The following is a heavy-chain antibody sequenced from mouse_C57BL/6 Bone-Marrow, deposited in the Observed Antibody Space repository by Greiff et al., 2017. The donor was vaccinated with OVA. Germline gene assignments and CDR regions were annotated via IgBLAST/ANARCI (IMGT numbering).Heavy chain of an antibody. CDR3: ARDRGLTGTWFAY. J-gene: IGHJ3*01. CDR2: ISDGGSYT. Sequence: EVQGVESGGGLVKPGGSLKLSCAASGFTFSSYAMSWVRQTPEKRLEWVATISDGGSYTYYPDNVKGRFTISRDNAKNNLYLQMSHLKSEDTAMYYCARDRGLTGTWFAYWGQGTLVTVSA. D-gene: IGHD4-1*01. CDR1: GFTFSSYA. V-gene: IGHV5-4*01.